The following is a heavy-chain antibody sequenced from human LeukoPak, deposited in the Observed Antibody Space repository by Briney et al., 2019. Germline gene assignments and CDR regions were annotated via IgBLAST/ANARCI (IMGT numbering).Heavy chain of an antibody. V-gene: IGHV4-34*01. CDR1: GGSFSGYY. CDR2: INHSGNT. CDR3: ARGWKFVVVPAAPYYFDY. D-gene: IGHD2-2*01. J-gene: IGHJ4*02. Sequence: SETLSLTCAVYGGSFSGYYWSWIRQPPGKGLEWIGEINHSGNTNYNPSLKSRVTISVDTSKNQFSLKLSSVTAADTAVYYCARGWKFVVVPAAPYYFDYWGQGTLVTVSS.